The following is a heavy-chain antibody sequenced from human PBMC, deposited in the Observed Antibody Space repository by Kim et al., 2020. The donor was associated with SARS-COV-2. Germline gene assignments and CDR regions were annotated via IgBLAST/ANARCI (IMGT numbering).Heavy chain of an antibody. J-gene: IGHJ4*02. CDR1: GFTFSSYA. D-gene: IGHD1-26*01. V-gene: IGHV3-23*03. CDR2: IYSGGSST. CDR3: AKERNSGSPFDY. Sequence: GGSLRLSCAASGFTFSSYAMSWVRQAPGKGLEWVSVIYSGGSSTYYADSVKGRFTISRDNSKNTLYLQMNSLRAEDTAVYYCAKERNSGSPFDYWGQGTLVTVSS.